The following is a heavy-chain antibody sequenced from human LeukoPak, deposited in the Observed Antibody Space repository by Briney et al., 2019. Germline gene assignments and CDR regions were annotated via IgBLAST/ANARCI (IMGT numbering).Heavy chain of an antibody. J-gene: IGHJ4*02. CDR1: GFTFSSYS. D-gene: IGHD3-9*01. Sequence: GGSLRLSCAASGFTFSSYSMNWVRQAPGKGLEWVSYISSSSSTIYYADSVKGRFTISRDNAKNSLYLQMNSLRAEDTAVCYCARDRETGSLDYWGQGTLVTVSS. CDR2: ISSSSSTI. CDR3: ARDRETGSLDY. V-gene: IGHV3-48*01.